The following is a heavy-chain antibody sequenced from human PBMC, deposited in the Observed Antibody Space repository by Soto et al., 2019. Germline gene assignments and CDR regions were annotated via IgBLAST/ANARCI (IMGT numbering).Heavy chain of an antibody. D-gene: IGHD6-13*01. Sequence: ASVKVSCKASGYDFTAYDINWVRQASGQGXEWMGWMNPINGATGSARRFQGRVSMTRNTATGTAYLELTSLRSDDSAVYYCGRGPSPRAPAGGTPYYFAMDVWGQGTTVTVFS. CDR1: GYDFTAYD. J-gene: IGHJ6*02. V-gene: IGHV1-8*02. CDR2: MNPINGAT. CDR3: GRGPSPRAPAGGTPYYFAMDV.